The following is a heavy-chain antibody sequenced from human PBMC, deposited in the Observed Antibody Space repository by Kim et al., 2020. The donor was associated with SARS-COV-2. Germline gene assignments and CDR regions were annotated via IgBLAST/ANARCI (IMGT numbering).Heavy chain of an antibody. Sequence: VKGRFTSSRDNAKNSLYLQMNSLRAEDTAVYYCARASTKYCSGGSCLPDYWGQGTLVTVSS. CDR3: ARASTKYCSGGSCLPDY. D-gene: IGHD2-15*01. V-gene: IGHV3-21*01. J-gene: IGHJ4*02.